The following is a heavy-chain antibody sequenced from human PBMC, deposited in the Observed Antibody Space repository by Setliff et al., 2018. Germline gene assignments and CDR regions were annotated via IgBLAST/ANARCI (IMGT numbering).Heavy chain of an antibody. J-gene: IGHJ6*03. Sequence: GGSLRLSCAASGFTFSSYAMHWVRQAPGKGLEWVAVISYDGSNKYYADSVKGRFTISRDDSKNTLYLQMNSLRAEDTAVYYCARNPPTMVRGVIYYYYYMDVWGKGTTVTVSS. CDR1: GFTFSSYA. V-gene: IGHV3-30*04. D-gene: IGHD3-10*01. CDR2: ISYDGSNK. CDR3: ARNPPTMVRGVIYYYYYMDV.